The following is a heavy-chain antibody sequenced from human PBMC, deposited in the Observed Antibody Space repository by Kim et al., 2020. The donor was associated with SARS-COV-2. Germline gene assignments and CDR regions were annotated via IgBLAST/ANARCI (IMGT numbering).Heavy chain of an antibody. D-gene: IGHD6-6*01. Sequence: SQTLSLTCAISGDSVSSNSATWAWIRQSPSRGLEWLGRAYYKSKWFIDYAVSAKSRITINPDTSRNQFSLQLNSVTPEDTAVYYCAGTKAGRGGFDFWGQGTLVTVSS. CDR2: AYYKSKWFI. V-gene: IGHV6-1*01. J-gene: IGHJ4*02. CDR3: AGTKAGRGGFDF. CDR1: GDSVSSNSAT.